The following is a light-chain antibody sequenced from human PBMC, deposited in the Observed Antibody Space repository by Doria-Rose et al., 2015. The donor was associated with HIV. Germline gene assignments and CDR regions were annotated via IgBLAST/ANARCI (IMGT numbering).Light chain of an antibody. CDR2: GAS. CDR1: QSVSANY. J-gene: IGKJ1*01. V-gene: IGKV3-20*01. Sequence: EIVLTQSPGTLSLSPGERATLSCRASQSVSANYLAWYQQRPGQSPRLLIYGASSRATDIPDRFSGSGSGTDFTLTISRLEPEDFAVYYCHQYASSRTFGQGNKVEIK. CDR3: HQYASSRT.